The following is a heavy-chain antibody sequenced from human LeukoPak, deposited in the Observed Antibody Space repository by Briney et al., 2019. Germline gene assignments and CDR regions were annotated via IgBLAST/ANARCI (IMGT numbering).Heavy chain of an antibody. CDR2: IDPSGGSR. J-gene: IGHJ4*02. D-gene: IGHD1-1*01. V-gene: IGHV1-46*01. CDR3: ARDKSGTTQGDSDY. Sequence: VASVKVSCKASGYTFTRYYIHWVRQAPGQGLEWMGIIDPSGGSRSYAQKFQGRVTITRDTSTSTVYMELSSLRSEDTAVYYCARDKSGTTQGDSDYWGQGTLVTVSS. CDR1: GYTFTRYY.